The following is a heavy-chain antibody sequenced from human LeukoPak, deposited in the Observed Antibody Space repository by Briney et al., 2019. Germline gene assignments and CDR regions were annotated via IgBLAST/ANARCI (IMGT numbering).Heavy chain of an antibody. CDR1: GFTFSTYG. CDR3: AKLPQGGGDHYYIEV. Sequence: PGESLRLSCAASGFTFSTYGMSWVRQAPGKGLEWVSAISGNGYYTYYADSVKGRFTISRDNSKNTLFLQMNSLRAEDTAVYFCAKLPQGGGDHYYIEVWGKGTTVTVSS. D-gene: IGHD2-21*02. CDR2: ISGNGYYT. V-gene: IGHV3-23*01. J-gene: IGHJ6*03.